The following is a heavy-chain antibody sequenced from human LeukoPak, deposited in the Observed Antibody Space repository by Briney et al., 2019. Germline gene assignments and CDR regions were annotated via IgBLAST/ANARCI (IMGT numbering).Heavy chain of an antibody. J-gene: IGHJ3*02. CDR1: GGSISSYY. Sequence: SETLSLTCTASGGSISSYYWSWIRQPPGKGLEWIGYIYYSGSTNYNPSLKSRVTISVDTSKNQFSLKLSSVTAADTAVYYCARAMKQFRDDAFDIWGQGTMVTVSS. V-gene: IGHV4-59*01. D-gene: IGHD3-10*01. CDR2: IYYSGST. CDR3: ARAMKQFRDDAFDI.